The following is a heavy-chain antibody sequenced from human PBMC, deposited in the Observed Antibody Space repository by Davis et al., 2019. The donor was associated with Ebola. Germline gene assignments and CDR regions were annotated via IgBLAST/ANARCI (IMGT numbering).Heavy chain of an antibody. CDR3: ARDTGIRYVSLGY. Sequence: GESLKISCAASGFTFSAYTMNWVRQAPGRGLEWVSSITGNGLYIYYADALKGRFTISRDNAKNSLYLEINSLRAEDTAVYYCARDTGIRYVSLGYWGQGTLVIVSS. CDR1: GFTFSAYT. V-gene: IGHV3-21*01. CDR2: ITGNGLYI. D-gene: IGHD3-9*01. J-gene: IGHJ4*02.